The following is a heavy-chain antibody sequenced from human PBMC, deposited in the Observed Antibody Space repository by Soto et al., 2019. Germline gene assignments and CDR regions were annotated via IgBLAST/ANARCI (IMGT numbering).Heavy chain of an antibody. CDR1: GFTFSSYD. CDR3: ARESIAAAGNYYYYYMDV. V-gene: IGHV3-13*01. D-gene: IGHD6-13*01. J-gene: IGHJ6*03. Sequence: GGSLRLSCAASGFTFSSYDMHWVRQATGKGLEWVSAIGTAGDTYYPGSVKGRLTISRENAKNSLYLQMNSLRAGDTAVYYCARESIAAAGNYYYYYMDVWGKGTTVTVSS. CDR2: IGTAGDT.